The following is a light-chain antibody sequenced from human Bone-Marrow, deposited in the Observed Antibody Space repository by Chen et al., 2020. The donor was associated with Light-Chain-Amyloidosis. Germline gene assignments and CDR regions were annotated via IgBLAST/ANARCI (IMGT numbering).Light chain of an antibody. V-gene: IGKV2-28*01. Sequence: IVMTQSPLSLAVTPGESASISCTSNQSLMQNNGYNFLDWYLQKPGQSPQLLIYLASDRASGVPDRFSGSGSGKDFTLRITSVEADDVGVYFCMRTLQPRRTCGQGTKLE. CDR3: MRTLQPRRT. CDR2: LAS. J-gene: IGKJ2*01. CDR1: QSLMQNNGYNF.